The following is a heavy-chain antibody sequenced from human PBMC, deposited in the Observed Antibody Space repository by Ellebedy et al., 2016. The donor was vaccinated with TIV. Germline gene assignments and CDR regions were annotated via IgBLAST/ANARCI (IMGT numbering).Heavy chain of an antibody. CDR1: GGSISGYY. CDR2: DYHTATT. Sequence: MPSETLSLTCTVSGGSISGYYWSWIRQPPEKGPEWLGYDYHTATTSYNPYLKSRVTISGDTAKNQFSLRLSSVTAADTAVYYCARDPRWRGLDVWGQGTTVSVSS. J-gene: IGHJ6*02. V-gene: IGHV4-59*12. CDR3: ARDPRWRGLDV. D-gene: IGHD1-1*01.